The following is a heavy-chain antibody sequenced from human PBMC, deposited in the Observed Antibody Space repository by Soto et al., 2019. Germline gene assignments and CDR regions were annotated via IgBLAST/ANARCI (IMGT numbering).Heavy chain of an antibody. D-gene: IGHD3-9*01. V-gene: IGHV3-74*01. CDR1: GFIFNNYW. Sequence: EVQLVESGGGLVQPGGSMRLSCAASGFIFNNYWMHWVRQVPGKGLVWVSRVNSDGSTTNYADSVKGRFTISRDNAKNTMFLQMNSLRVEDTAVYYCARGKYYDVSTDYSTCDPWGQGVPVTVAS. CDR3: ARGKYYDVSTDYSTCDP. CDR2: VNSDGSTT. J-gene: IGHJ5*02.